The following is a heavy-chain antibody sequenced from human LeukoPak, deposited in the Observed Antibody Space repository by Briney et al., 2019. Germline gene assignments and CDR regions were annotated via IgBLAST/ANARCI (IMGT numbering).Heavy chain of an antibody. J-gene: IGHJ5*02. CDR3: AKDRITMVRGVITHWFDP. CDR1: GFTFSSYA. Sequence: GGSLRLSCAASGFTFSSYAMSWVRQAPGKGLEWVSAISGSGGSTYYADSVKGRFTISSDNSKNTLYLQMNSLRAEDTAVYYCAKDRITMVRGVITHWFDPWGQGTLVTVSS. D-gene: IGHD3-10*01. CDR2: ISGSGGST. V-gene: IGHV3-23*01.